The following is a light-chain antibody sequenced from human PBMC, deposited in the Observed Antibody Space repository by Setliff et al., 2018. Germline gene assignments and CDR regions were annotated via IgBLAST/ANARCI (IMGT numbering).Light chain of an antibody. J-gene: IGKJ5*01. V-gene: IGKV3-11*01. CDR1: QSVNNY. Sequence: EIVLTQSPATLSLSPGERATLSCRASQSVNNYLNWYQLKPGQAPRLLIYDASNRATDIPARFSGGGSGTDFTLTISSLEPEDFAIYHCQQRSNWPVTFGQGTRLEIK. CDR2: DAS. CDR3: QQRSNWPVT.